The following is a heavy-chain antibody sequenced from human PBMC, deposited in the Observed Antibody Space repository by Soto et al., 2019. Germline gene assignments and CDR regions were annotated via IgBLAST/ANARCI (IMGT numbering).Heavy chain of an antibody. CDR1: GGTFSSYA. CDR3: ARARNPSSITMFGVVITPLYCFDF. V-gene: IGHV1-69*01. Sequence: QVQLVQSGAEVKKPGSSVKVSCKASGGTFSSYAISWVRQAPGQGLEWMGGIIPIFGTANYEQKFHGRVTITADESTSTAYRELSSLRSEDTAVYYCARARNPSSITMFGVVITPLYCFDFWGQGTMVTVSS. J-gene: IGHJ4*02. D-gene: IGHD3-3*01. CDR2: IIPIFGTA.